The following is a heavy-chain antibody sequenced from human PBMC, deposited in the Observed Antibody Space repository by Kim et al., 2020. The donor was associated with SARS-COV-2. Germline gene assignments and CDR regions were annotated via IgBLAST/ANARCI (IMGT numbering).Heavy chain of an antibody. CDR1: GFTFSHYG. CDR2: VGGGSGTYT. V-gene: IGHV3-21*06. Sequence: GGSLRLSCAASGFTFSHYGMNWVRQGRGNVWAWVSFVGGGSGTYTSYADSVKGRFTISRDNAQNSVYLQMNSLRADDTAVYYCARDLYSTSNYYFDSWGQGTLVTVSA. D-gene: IGHD6-13*01. J-gene: IGHJ4*02. CDR3: ARDLYSTSNYYFDS.